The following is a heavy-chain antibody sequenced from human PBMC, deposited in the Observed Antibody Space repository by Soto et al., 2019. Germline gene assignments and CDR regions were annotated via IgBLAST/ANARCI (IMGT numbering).Heavy chain of an antibody. CDR3: AREYYYDSSGYSNWFDP. Sequence: QVQLQESGPGLVKPSETLSLTCTVSGGSVSSGSYYWSWIRQPPGKGLEWIGYIYYSGSTNYNPSLTSRVTISVDTSKTQFSLKLSSVTAADTAVYYCAREYYYDSSGYSNWFDPWGQGTLVTVSS. J-gene: IGHJ5*02. D-gene: IGHD3-22*01. CDR2: IYYSGST. V-gene: IGHV4-61*01. CDR1: GGSVSSGSYY.